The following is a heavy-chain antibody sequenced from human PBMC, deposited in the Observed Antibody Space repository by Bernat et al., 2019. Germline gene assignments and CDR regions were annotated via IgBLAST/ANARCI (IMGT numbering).Heavy chain of an antibody. V-gene: IGHV4-39*01. J-gene: IGHJ6*02. CDR2: IYYSGST. CDR1: GGSISSSSYY. D-gene: IGHD3-16*01. CDR3: ARHQGAYPNYYYYGMDV. Sequence: QLQLQESGPGLVKPSETLSLTCTVSGGSISSSSYYWGWIRQPPGKGLEWIGSIYYSGSTYYNPSLKSRVTISVDTSKNQFSLKLSSVTAADTAVYYCARHQGAYPNYYYYGMDVWGQGTTVTVSS.